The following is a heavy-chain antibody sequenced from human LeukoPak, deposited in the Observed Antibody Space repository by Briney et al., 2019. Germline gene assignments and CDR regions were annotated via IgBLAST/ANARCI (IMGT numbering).Heavy chain of an antibody. Sequence: PSETLSLTCTVSGGSISSYYWSWIRQPPGKGLEWIGYIYYSGSTNYNPSLKSRVTISLDTSKNQFSLKLSSVTAADTAVYYCARGVVSHYYYYYYMDVWGKGTTVTVSS. J-gene: IGHJ6*03. D-gene: IGHD3-3*01. CDR2: IYYSGST. CDR3: ARGVVSHYYYYYYMDV. CDR1: GGSISSYY. V-gene: IGHV4-59*01.